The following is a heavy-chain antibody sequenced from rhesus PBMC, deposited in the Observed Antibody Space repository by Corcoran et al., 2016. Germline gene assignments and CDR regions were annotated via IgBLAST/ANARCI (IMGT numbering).Heavy chain of an antibody. J-gene: IGHJ4*01. CDR2: ISENSGNS. CDR3: ARGWAGPLDY. CDR1: GYSISSGYY. V-gene: IGHV4-99*02. Sequence: QVQLQESGPGLVKPSETLSLTCAVSGYSISSGYYWGWIRQPPGKGLDYIGYISENSGNSFYNPSLKSRVTISKDTSKNQFSLKLSSVTAADMAVYYGARGWAGPLDYWGQGVLVTVSS. D-gene: IGHD6-31*01.